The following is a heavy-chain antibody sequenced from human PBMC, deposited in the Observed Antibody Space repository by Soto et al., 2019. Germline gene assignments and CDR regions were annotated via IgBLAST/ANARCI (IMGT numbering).Heavy chain of an antibody. V-gene: IGHV4-39*01. CDR3: ARLGYCSGGSCYSFYYYYMDV. J-gene: IGHJ6*03. CDR2: IYYSGST. Sequence: SETLSLTCTVSGGSISSSSYYWGWIRQPPGKGLEWIGSIYYSGSTYYNPSLKSRVTISVDTSKNQFSLKLSSVTAADTAVYYCARLGYCSGGSCYSFYYYYMDVWGKGTTVTVSS. CDR1: GGSISSSSYY. D-gene: IGHD2-15*01.